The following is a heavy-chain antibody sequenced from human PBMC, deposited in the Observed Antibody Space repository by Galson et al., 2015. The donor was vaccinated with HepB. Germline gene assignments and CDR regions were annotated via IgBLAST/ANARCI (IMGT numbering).Heavy chain of an antibody. V-gene: IGHV3-23*01. D-gene: IGHD6-13*01. CDR2: ISGSGGST. CDR1: GFTFSSYA. CDR3: AKFPGYSSSWQADY. J-gene: IGHJ4*02. Sequence: SLRLSCAASGFTFSSYAMSWVRQAPGKGLEWVSAISGSGGSTYYADSVKGRFTISRDNSKNTLYLQMNSLRAEDTAVYYCAKFPGYSSSWQADYWGQGTLVTVSS.